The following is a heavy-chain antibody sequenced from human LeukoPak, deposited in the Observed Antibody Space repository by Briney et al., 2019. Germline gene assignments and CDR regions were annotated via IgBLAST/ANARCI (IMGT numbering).Heavy chain of an antibody. CDR1: GFTFSSYA. J-gene: IGHJ4*02. CDR3: AKADYYDSSGMADY. D-gene: IGHD3-22*01. Sequence: GGSLRLSCAASGFTFSSYAMSWVRQAPGKGLEWVSAISGSGGSTYYADSVKGRFTISGDNSKNTLYLQMNSLRAEDTAVYYCAKADYYDSSGMADYWGQGTLVTVSS. V-gene: IGHV3-23*01. CDR2: ISGSGGST.